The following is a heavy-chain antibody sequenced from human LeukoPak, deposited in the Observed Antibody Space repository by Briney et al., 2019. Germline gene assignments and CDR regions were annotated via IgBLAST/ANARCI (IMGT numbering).Heavy chain of an antibody. V-gene: IGHV1-2*02. CDR2: INPNSGGT. CDR1: GGTFSSYA. CDR3: ARGAYVVVVTASDFDY. Sequence: ASVKVSCKASGGTFSSYAISWVRQAPGQGLAWMGWINPNSGGTNYAQKFQGRVTMTRDTSISTAYMELSRLRSDDTAVYYCARGAYVVVVTASDFDYWGQGTLVTVSS. J-gene: IGHJ4*02. D-gene: IGHD2-21*02.